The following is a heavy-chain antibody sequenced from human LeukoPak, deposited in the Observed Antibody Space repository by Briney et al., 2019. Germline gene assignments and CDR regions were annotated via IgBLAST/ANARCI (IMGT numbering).Heavy chain of an antibody. CDR3: AGLVSVYYYYGMDV. J-gene: IGHJ6*02. CDR1: GYTFTSYA. Sequence: ASVKVSCKASGYTFTSYAMSWVRQAPGQGLEWMGWINTNTGNPTYAQGFTGRFVFSLDTSVSTAYLQISSLKAEDTAVYYCAGLVSVYYYYGMDVWGQGTTVTVSS. CDR2: INTNTGNP. D-gene: IGHD4-23*01. V-gene: IGHV7-4-1*02.